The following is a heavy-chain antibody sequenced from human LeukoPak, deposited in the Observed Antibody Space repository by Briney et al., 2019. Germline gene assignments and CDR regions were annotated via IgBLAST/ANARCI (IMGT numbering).Heavy chain of an antibody. D-gene: IGHD6-19*01. CDR2: IIGSGGNT. Sequence: GGSLRLSCAASGFTFSSNAMLWVRQAPGKGLVWVSVIIGSGGNTYYADSVKGRLTISRDNSKNTLYLQMNSLRAEDTAVYYCAKAVGSGWRYYFDYWGQGTLVVVSS. CDR3: AKAVGSGWRYYFDY. CDR1: GFTFSSNA. J-gene: IGHJ4*02. V-gene: IGHV3-23*01.